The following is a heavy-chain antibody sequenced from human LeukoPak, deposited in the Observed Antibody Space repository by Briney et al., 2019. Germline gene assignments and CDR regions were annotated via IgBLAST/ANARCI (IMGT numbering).Heavy chain of an antibody. Sequence: GGSLRLSCAASGFTFSSYVMHWVRQAPGKGLEWVASINQDESRKYYVDSAEGRFTISRDNAKNSLYLKMNSLRDEDTAVYYCARGYAWGDYWGQGTLVTVSS. CDR1: GFTFSSYV. V-gene: IGHV3-7*04. D-gene: IGHD3-16*01. CDR3: ARGYAWGDY. J-gene: IGHJ4*02. CDR2: INQDESRK.